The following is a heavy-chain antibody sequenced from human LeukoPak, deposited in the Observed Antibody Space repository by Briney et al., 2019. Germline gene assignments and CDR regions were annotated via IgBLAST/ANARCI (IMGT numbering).Heavy chain of an antibody. Sequence: GGSLRLSCAASGFTLNSYSMNWVRQAPGKGLEWVSYISISSTTIYYADSVKGRFTISRDNAKNSLYLQMNSLRDEDTAVYYCARQAWFGELLFDYWGQGTLVTVSS. CDR1: GFTLNSYS. J-gene: IGHJ4*02. D-gene: IGHD3-10*01. CDR2: ISISSTTI. V-gene: IGHV3-48*02. CDR3: ARQAWFGELLFDY.